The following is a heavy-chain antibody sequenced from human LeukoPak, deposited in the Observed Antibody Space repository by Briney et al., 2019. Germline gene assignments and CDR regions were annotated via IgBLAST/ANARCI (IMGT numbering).Heavy chain of an antibody. CDR1: GFTFTGYY. V-gene: IGHV1-2*02. CDR3: ARGGHYYGSGSTYLNY. D-gene: IGHD3-10*01. J-gene: IGHJ4*02. CDR2: INPNSGGA. Sequence: ASVKVSCKASGFTFTGYYMHWVRQAPGQGLEWMGWINPNSGGANYAQKFQGRVTMTRDTSISTAYMELSRLRSDDTAVYYCARGGHYYGSGSTYLNYWGQGTLFTVS.